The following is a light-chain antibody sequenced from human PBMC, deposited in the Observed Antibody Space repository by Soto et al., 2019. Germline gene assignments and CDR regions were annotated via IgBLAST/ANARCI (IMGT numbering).Light chain of an antibody. J-gene: IGKJ3*01. CDR3: QQYDGSPLN. Sequence: EIVLSHSLGTRFLSTQERATLSCRTSQSLSINSLAWHQQKPGQSTRLVVYGASTRDNGIKDRFRGCGSGTDFAINISSFEHEDCGRYYCQQYDGSPLNSGPGTKVDIK. V-gene: IGKV3-20*01. CDR2: GAS. CDR1: QSLSINS.